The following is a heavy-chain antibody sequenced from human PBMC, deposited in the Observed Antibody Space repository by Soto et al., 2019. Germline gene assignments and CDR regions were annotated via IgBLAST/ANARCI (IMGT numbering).Heavy chain of an antibody. CDR2: INHVAGT. Sequence: PSETLSPTCAVYGGFLSEFYWTWIRQPPGKGLEWIGEINHVAGTNYNPALKSRVTMSVDTSQNQFSLRLVSVTAADTAMYFCVRIRYQLPSSVLWLDPWGQGTTVTVSS. CDR3: VRIRYQLPSSVLWLDP. D-gene: IGHD3-16*01. CDR1: GGFLSEFY. J-gene: IGHJ5*02. V-gene: IGHV4-34*01.